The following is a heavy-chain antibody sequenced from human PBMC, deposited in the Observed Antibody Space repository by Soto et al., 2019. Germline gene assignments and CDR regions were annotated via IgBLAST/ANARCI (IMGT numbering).Heavy chain of an antibody. V-gene: IGHV3-48*02. CDR2: ISSSSTI. CDR3: ARDAGSWGY. J-gene: IGHJ4*02. Sequence: EVQLVESWGGLVQPGGSLRLSCAASGFTFSDYSMDWVRQAPGKGLEWVSYISSSSTIYYADSVKGRFTISRDNAKNSLYLQMNSLRDEDTAVYYCARDAGSWGYWGQGTLVTVSS. CDR1: GFTFSDYS. D-gene: IGHD3-10*01.